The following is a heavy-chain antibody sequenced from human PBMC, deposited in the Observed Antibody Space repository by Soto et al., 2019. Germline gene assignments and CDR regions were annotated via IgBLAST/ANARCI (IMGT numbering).Heavy chain of an antibody. V-gene: IGHV4-39*07. J-gene: IGHJ4*02. Sequence: PSETLSLTCTVSGVSVSTNTQYWGWIRQSPGKGLEWIGSIYYGGRTYYNPSLKSRVTISVDTSKNQFSLRLTSVTAADSAVYYCAREPFLPKARNDYWGQGALVTVSS. CDR1: GVSVSTNTQY. CDR2: IYYGGRT. CDR3: AREPFLPKARNDY. D-gene: IGHD3-3*01.